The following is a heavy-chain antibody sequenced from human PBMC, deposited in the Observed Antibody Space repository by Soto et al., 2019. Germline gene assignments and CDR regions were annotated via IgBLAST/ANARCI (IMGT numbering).Heavy chain of an antibody. CDR2: ISYDGSNK. J-gene: IGHJ4*02. V-gene: IGHV3-30-3*01. Sequence: GGSLRLSCAASGFTFSSYAMHWVRQAPGKGLEWVAVISYDGSNKYYADSVKGRFTISRDNSKNTLYLQMNSLRAEDTAVYYCARTYYYDSSGYYPYGYWGQGT. D-gene: IGHD3-22*01. CDR3: ARTYYYDSSGYYPYGY. CDR1: GFTFSSYA.